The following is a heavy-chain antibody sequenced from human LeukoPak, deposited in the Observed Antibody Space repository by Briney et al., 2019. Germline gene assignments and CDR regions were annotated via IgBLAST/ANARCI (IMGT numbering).Heavy chain of an antibody. V-gene: IGHV1-3*01. J-gene: IGHJ5*02. CDR2: INAGNGNT. CDR3: ARASRITIFGVVSENWFDP. Sequence: GASVKVSCKASGYTFTSYAMHWVRQAPGQRLEWMGWINAGNGNTKYSQKFQGRVTITRGTSASTAYMELSSLRSDDTAVYYCARASRITIFGVVSENWFDPWGQGTLVTVSS. CDR1: GYTFTSYA. D-gene: IGHD3-3*01.